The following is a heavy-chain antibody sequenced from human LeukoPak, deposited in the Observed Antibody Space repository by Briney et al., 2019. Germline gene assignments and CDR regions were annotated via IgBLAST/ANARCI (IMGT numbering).Heavy chain of an antibody. J-gene: IGHJ6*03. CDR2: ISYDGSNK. V-gene: IGHV3-30*01. CDR3: ARNSGSYSVYYYYYMDV. CDR1: GFTFSSYA. Sequence: PGGSLRLSCAASGFTFSSYAMHWVRQAPGKGLEWVAVISYDGSNKYYADSVKGRFTISRDNSKNTLYLQMNSLRAEDTAVYYCARNSGSYSVYYYYYMDVWGKGTTVTVS. D-gene: IGHD1-26*01.